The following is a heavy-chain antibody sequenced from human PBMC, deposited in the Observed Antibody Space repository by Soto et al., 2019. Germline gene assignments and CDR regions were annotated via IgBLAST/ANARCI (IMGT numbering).Heavy chain of an antibody. D-gene: IGHD6-13*01. CDR2: ISYDGSNK. CDR3: AKDSRLSSSWSYYYYYMDV. J-gene: IGHJ6*03. V-gene: IGHV3-30*18. CDR1: GFTFSSYG. Sequence: GGSLRLSCAASGFTFSSYGMHWVRQAPGKGLEWVAVISYDGSNKYYADSVKGRFTISRDNSKNTLYLQMNSLRAEDTAVYYCAKDSRLSSSWSYYYYYMDVWGKGTTVTVSS.